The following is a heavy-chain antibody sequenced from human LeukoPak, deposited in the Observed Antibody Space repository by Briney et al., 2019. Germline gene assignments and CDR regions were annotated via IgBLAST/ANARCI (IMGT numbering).Heavy chain of an antibody. D-gene: IGHD2-8*01. J-gene: IGHJ3*02. V-gene: IGHV3-30*02. CDR2: VRFDGSDK. CDR1: GFTFRSHD. Sequence: GGSLRLSCAASGFTFRSHDMHWVRQAPGKGLEWVTFVRFDGSDKKYADSVKGRFTISRDNSKNTLFLQMISLRAEDTAVYYCAKSLYPDAFDIWGPGTMVTVS. CDR3: AKSLYPDAFDI.